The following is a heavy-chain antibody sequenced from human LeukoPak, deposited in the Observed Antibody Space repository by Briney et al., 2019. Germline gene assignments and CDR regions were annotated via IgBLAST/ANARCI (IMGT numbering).Heavy chain of an antibody. CDR1: AGSISSSY. Sequence: TLSLTCPVSAGSISSSYWSWIRQPAGKVLEWIGCIYSCGSTNYKPSLKSRVTLSVDTSKNQFSLKLTCVTAEDTAVYHCARTLRAAAGTHFDNWGQGTLVTVSS. CDR2: IYSCGST. J-gene: IGHJ4*02. D-gene: IGHD6-13*01. CDR3: ARTLRAAAGTHFDN. V-gene: IGHV4-4*07.